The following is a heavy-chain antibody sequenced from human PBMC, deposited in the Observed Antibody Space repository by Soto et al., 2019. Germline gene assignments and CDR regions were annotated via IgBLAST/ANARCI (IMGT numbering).Heavy chain of an antibody. D-gene: IGHD3-16*02. V-gene: IGHV4-30-2*01. Sequence: QLRLEESGSRLVKTSQTVSLTCAVSGGSLSRGTDSWSWIRQPPGKALEWIGFIYNNGDTYYNSSLKSRVTISVVRSKNQFSLKLSSVTAADTAVYYCARDYRTSAGRHFAYWGQGILVTVSS. CDR3: ARDYRTSAGRHFAY. CDR2: IYNNGDT. CDR1: GGSLSRGTDS. J-gene: IGHJ4*02.